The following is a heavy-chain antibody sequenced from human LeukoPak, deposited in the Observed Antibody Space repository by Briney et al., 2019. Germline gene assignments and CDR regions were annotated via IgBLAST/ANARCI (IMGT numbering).Heavy chain of an antibody. CDR3: ARDLYDSGAYSSPIDY. D-gene: IGHD3-22*01. V-gene: IGHV3-21*01. CDR2: ISSSSSYI. Sequence: GGSLRLSCAAYGFTLSSHSMNWVRQAPGKGLEWVSSISSSSSYIHSADSVRGRFTISRDNAKNSLYLQMNSLRAEDTAVYYCARDLYDSGAYSSPIDYWGQGTLVTVSS. CDR1: GFTLSSHS. J-gene: IGHJ4*02.